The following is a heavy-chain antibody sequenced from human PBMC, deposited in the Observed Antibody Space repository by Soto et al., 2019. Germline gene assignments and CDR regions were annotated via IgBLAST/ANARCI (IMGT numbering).Heavy chain of an antibody. V-gene: IGHV4-34*01. Sequence: QVQLRQRGAGLLKPSETLSLTCAVNGGSFSAYYWTWIRQPPGRGLEWIGEIDHSESTNYNPPLESRVTISIDTAKNRFSLNVTSVTAADTAVYYCVRGLRYSGMDVWGEGTTVTVST. CDR3: VRGLRYSGMDV. CDR2: IDHSEST. J-gene: IGHJ6*04. CDR1: GGSFSAYY. D-gene: IGHD2-15*01.